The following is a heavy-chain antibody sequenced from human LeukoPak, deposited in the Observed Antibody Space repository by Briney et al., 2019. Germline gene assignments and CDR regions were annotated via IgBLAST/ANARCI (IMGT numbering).Heavy chain of an antibody. CDR2: INPNSGGT. CDR1: GYTFTGYY. D-gene: IGHD3-22*01. CDR3: ATISSRLGYYYDSSGYSGGPPDY. Sequence: ASVKVSCKASGYTFTGYYMHWVRQAPGQGLEWMGWINPNSGGTNYAQKFQGRVTMTRDTSISTAYMELSRLRSDDTAAYYCATISSRLGYYYDSSGYSGGPPDYWGQGTLVTVSS. J-gene: IGHJ4*02. V-gene: IGHV1-2*02.